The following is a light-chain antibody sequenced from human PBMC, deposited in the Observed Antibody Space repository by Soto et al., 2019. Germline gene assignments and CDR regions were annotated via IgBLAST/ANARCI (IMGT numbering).Light chain of an antibody. CDR2: LNSDGSH. J-gene: IGLJ2*01. CDR1: SGHSNYA. V-gene: IGLV4-69*01. CDR3: QTWGTGIHVV. Sequence: QLVLTQSPSASASLGASVKLTCTLSSGHSNYAIAWHQQQPEKGPRYLMKLNSDGSHNKGDGIPDRFSGSSSGAERYLTISSLQSEDEADYYCQTWGTGIHVVFGGGTQLTVL.